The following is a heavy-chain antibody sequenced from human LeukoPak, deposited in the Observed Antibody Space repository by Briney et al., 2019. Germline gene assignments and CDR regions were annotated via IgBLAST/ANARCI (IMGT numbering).Heavy chain of an antibody. Sequence: SETLSLTCTVSGGSISSGSYYWGWIRQPPGKGLEWIGSIYHSGSTYYNPSLKSRVTISVDTSKNQFSLKLSSVTAADTAVYYCARDPTREYYYGSGSYYLGYWGQGTLVTVSS. V-gene: IGHV4-39*07. CDR3: ARDPTREYYYGSGSYYLGY. CDR1: GGSISSGSYY. D-gene: IGHD3-10*01. CDR2: IYHSGST. J-gene: IGHJ4*02.